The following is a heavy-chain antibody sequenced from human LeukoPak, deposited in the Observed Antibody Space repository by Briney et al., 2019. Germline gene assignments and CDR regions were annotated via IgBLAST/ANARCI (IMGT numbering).Heavy chain of an antibody. J-gene: IGHJ6*02. CDR3: ARDGVYYGSRSYSKYYYGMDV. D-gene: IGHD3-10*01. CDR1: GFTFSSYA. Sequence: GGSLRLSCAASGFTFSSYAMSWVRQAPGKGLEWVSAISGSGGSTYYADSVKGRFTISRDNSKNTLYLQMNSLRAEDTAVYYCARDGVYYGSRSYSKYYYGMDVWGQGTTVTVSS. CDR2: ISGSGGST. V-gene: IGHV3-23*01.